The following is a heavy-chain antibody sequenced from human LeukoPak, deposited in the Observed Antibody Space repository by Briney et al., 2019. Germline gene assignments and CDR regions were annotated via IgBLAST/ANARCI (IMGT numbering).Heavy chain of an antibody. J-gene: IGHJ4*02. Sequence: GGSLRLSCAASGFTFSSYTLNRVRQAPGKGLEWVSSISTSSSYIYYADSVRGRFTISRDNAKNSLYLQMNSLGVEDTAVYFCARDWRDGYNKVFDWWGQGTLVAVSS. D-gene: IGHD5-24*01. V-gene: IGHV3-21*01. CDR1: GFTFSSYT. CDR2: ISTSSSYI. CDR3: ARDWRDGYNKVFDW.